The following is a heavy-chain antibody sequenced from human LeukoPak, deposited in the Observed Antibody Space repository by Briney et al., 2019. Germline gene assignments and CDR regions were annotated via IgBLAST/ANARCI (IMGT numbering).Heavy chain of an antibody. J-gene: IGHJ4*02. Sequence: SETLSLTCIVSGGSISSNNYYWGWIRQPPGKGLEWIVSVYYSGSTHYNPSLKSRVTISEDREKNQFSLKLSSVTAADTAVYYCARHGSYYDSSGYFPFEDWGQGTLVTVSP. CDR2: VYYSGST. CDR3: ARHGSYYDSSGYFPFED. D-gene: IGHD3-22*01. V-gene: IGHV4-39*01. CDR1: GGSISSNNYY.